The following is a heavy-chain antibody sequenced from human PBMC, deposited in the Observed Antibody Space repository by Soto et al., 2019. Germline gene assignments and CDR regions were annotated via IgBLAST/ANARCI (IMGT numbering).Heavy chain of an antibody. CDR3: ARTWAQDYGSGSSPDYYYYGMDV. Sequence: EVQLVQSGAEVKKPGESLRISCKGSGYRFTSYWISWVRQMPGKGLEWMGRIDPSDSYTNYSPSFQGHVTISADKSISTAYLQWSSLKASDTAMYYCARTWAQDYGSGSSPDYYYYGMDVWGQGTTVTVSS. CDR2: IDPSDSYT. D-gene: IGHD3-10*01. V-gene: IGHV5-10-1*03. J-gene: IGHJ6*02. CDR1: GYRFTSYW.